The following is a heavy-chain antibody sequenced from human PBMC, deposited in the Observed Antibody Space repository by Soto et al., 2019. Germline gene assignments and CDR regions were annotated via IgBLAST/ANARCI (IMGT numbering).Heavy chain of an antibody. CDR1: GGSISSYY. V-gene: IGHV4-59*01. CDR3: ARRNYGELYDY. D-gene: IGHD3-10*01. Sequence: SDTLXLTCTVSGGSISSYYWSWIRQPPGKGLEWIGYIYYSGSTNYNPSLKSRVTISVDTSKNQFSLKLSSVTAADTAVYYCARRNYGELYDYWGQGSLVTVSS. CDR2: IYYSGST. J-gene: IGHJ4*02.